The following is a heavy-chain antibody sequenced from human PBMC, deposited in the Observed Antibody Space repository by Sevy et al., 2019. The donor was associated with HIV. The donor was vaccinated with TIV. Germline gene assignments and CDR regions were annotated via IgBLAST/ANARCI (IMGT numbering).Heavy chain of an antibody. CDR2: INPSGGTT. Sequence: ASVKVSCKASGYTFTSFYMHWVRQAPGQGLEWLGIINPSGGTTTYAQKFQGRVTMTRDTSTSTVYMELSSLRSEDTAVYYCARDTVPVVPAYMDVWGKRTTVTVSS. D-gene: IGHD2-2*01. J-gene: IGHJ6*04. CDR1: GYTFTSFY. CDR3: ARDTVPVVPAYMDV. V-gene: IGHV1-46*01.